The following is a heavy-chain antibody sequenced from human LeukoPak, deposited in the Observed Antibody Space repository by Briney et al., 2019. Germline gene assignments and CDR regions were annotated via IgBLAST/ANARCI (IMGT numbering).Heavy chain of an antibody. D-gene: IGHD3-22*01. J-gene: IGHJ4*02. CDR2: INPNSGGT. CDR3: ARVGYYESSGYYEY. CDR1: GYTFTGYY. Sequence: ASVKVSCKASGYTFTGYYMHWVRQAPGQGLEWMGRINPNSGGTNYAQKFQGRATMTRDTSISTAYMELSRLRSDDTAVYYCARVGYYESSGYYEYWGQGTLVTVSS. V-gene: IGHV1-2*06.